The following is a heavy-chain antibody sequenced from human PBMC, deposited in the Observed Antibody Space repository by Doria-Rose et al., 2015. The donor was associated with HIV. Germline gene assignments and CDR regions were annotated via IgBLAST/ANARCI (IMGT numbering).Heavy chain of an antibody. CDR2: IIPILDIV. V-gene: IGHV1-69*02. CDR3: ASQWERSSFDY. D-gene: IGHD1-26*01. CDR1: GGTFSSYT. J-gene: IGHJ4*02. Sequence: QVQLVQSGSEVKKPGSSVKVSCKASGGTFSSYTISWVRQAPGQGLEWMGRIIPILDIVSYALRFQGRVTITADESTSTAYMELSSLRSEDTAIYYCASQWERSSFDYWGQGTLVTVSS.